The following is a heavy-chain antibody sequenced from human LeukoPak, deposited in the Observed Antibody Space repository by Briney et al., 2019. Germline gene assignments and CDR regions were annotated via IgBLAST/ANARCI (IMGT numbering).Heavy chain of an antibody. CDR3: ARHGITYYYGSGSYYAAPYYFDY. CDR2: IYPGDSDT. D-gene: IGHD3-10*01. CDR1: GYSFTSYW. J-gene: IGHJ4*02. Sequence: GESLTISCKGSGYSFTSYWIGWVRQMPGKGLEWMGIIYPGDSDTRYSPSFQGQVTISADKSISTAYLQLSSLKASDTAMYYCARHGITYYYGSGSYYAAPYYFDYWGQGTLVTVSS. V-gene: IGHV5-51*01.